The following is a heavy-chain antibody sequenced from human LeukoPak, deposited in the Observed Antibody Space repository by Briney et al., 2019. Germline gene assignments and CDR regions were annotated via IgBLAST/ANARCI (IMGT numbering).Heavy chain of an antibody. CDR3: AKVRGTYSSGYFFDY. CDR1: VFTFDNYA. J-gene: IGHJ4*02. Sequence: LRLSCAASVFTFDNYAMHCVRQAPAKGLEWLSIISWNSGYIGYADSVKGRFTIYRDNAKKSVDLQMNSLRAEDTAFYYCAKVRGTYSSGYFFDYWGQGTLVTVSS. D-gene: IGHD6-19*01. CDR2: ISWNSGYI. V-gene: IGHV3-9*01.